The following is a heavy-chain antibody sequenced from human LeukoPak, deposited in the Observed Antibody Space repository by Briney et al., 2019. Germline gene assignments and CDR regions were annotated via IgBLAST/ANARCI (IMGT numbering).Heavy chain of an antibody. V-gene: IGHV1-69*05. D-gene: IGHD3-16*02. Sequence: ASVKVSCKASGGTFSSYAISWVRQAPGQGLEWMGGIIPIFGTANYAQRFQGRVTITTDESTSTAYMELSSLRSEDTAVYYCAREVWGSYRPNWFDPWGQGTLVTVSP. CDR3: AREVWGSYRPNWFDP. J-gene: IGHJ5*02. CDR2: IIPIFGTA. CDR1: GGTFSSYA.